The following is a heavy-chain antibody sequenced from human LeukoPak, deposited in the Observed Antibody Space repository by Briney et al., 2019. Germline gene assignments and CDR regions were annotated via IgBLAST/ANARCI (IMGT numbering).Heavy chain of an antibody. CDR3: ARRDGATYYYDSSGYEGWFDP. V-gene: IGHV4-39*01. J-gene: IGHJ5*02. CDR2: IYYSGST. CDR1: GGSISSSSYY. D-gene: IGHD3-22*01. Sequence: KTSETLSLTCTVSGGSISSSSYYWGWIRQPPGKGLEWIVSIYYSGSTYYNPSLKSRVTISVDTSKNQFSLKLSSVTAADTAVYYCARRDGATYYYDSSGYEGWFDPWGQGTLVTVSS.